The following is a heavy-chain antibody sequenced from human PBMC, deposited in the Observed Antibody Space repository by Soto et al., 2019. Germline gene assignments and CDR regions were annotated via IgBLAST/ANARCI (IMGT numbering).Heavy chain of an antibody. J-gene: IGHJ4*02. CDR3: AEQRAPVVSQSYLDV. CDR2: IYYSGST. V-gene: IGHV4-39*01. Sequence: SVTLSLTCTVTGDFLSSRRYYWGRIRQPPGQGLERIGSIYYSGSTYNDPSLRSRVSMSIDTSKNQFSLRQKCDTAADTAPYLCAEQRAPVVSQSYLDVWGPGSLVTVSS. CDR1: GDFLSSRRYY. D-gene: IGHD2-21*01.